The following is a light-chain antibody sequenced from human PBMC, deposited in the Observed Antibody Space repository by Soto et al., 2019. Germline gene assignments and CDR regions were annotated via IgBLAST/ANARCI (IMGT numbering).Light chain of an antibody. CDR2: GAS. CDR3: QRYGRSQWT. V-gene: IGKV3-20*01. CDR1: QSVSSGD. Sequence: VLTQSPGTLSLSPGERATLSCRASQSVSSGDFAWFQQKPGQAPRLLIYGASNRATGIPERFSGSGSGTDFTLTISKLEPEDFAVYYCQRYGRSQWTFGQGTKVEIK. J-gene: IGKJ1*01.